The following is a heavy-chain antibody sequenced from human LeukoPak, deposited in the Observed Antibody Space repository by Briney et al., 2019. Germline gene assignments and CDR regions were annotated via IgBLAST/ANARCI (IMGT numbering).Heavy chain of an antibody. CDR2: IYYSGST. D-gene: IGHD5-24*01. CDR1: GGSISSSSYY. V-gene: IGHV4-39*01. J-gene: IGHJ3*02. CDR3: ARQTKDGYNYRDAFDI. Sequence: SETLSLTRTVSGGSISSSSYYWGWIRQPPGKGLEWIGSIYYSGSTYYNPSLKSRVTISVDTSKNQFSLKLSSVTAADTAVYYCARQTKDGYNYRDAFDIWGQGTMVTVSS.